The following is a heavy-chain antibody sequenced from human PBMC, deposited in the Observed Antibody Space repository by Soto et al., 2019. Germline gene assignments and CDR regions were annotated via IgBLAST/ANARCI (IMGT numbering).Heavy chain of an antibody. J-gene: IGHJ5*02. CDR2: IIPIFGTA. V-gene: IGHV1-69*01. CDR3: ARGYYDFWSGYYMLNWFDP. D-gene: IGHD3-3*01. CDR1: GGTSNTGA. Sequence: CKASGGTSNTGAITQRWEAPREGKEWMGGIIPIFGTANYAQKFQGRVTITADESTSTAYMELSSLRSEDTAVYYCARGYYDFWSGYYMLNWFDPWGQGTLVTVSS.